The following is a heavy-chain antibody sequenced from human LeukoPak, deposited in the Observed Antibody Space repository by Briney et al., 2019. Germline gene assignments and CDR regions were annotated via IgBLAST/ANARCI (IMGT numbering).Heavy chain of an antibody. J-gene: IGHJ6*03. CDR2: IYYSGST. CDR1: GGSLSSYY. CDR3: ARTILGIAAAGYYYYYMDV. V-gene: IGHV4-59*01. Sequence: SETLSLTCTVSGGSLSSYYWSWVRQPPGKGLEGMGYIYYSGSTKYNPSLTSRGTISVDKSKKQCSLKLSSVTAADTAVYYCARTILGIAAAGYYYYYMDVWGKGTTVTVSS. D-gene: IGHD6-13*01.